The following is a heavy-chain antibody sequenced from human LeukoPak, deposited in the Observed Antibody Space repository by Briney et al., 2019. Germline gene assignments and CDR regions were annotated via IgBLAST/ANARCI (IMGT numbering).Heavy chain of an antibody. Sequence: SETLSLTCTVSGGSISSYYWSWIRQPPGKGLEWIGYIYYSWSTNYNPSLKSRVTISVDTSKNQFSLKLSSVTAADTAVYYCARGGTLYYYXSSXXXXGAFDIWGQXTMVTVS. CDR3: ARGGTLYYYXSSXXXXGAFDI. D-gene: IGHD3-22*01. J-gene: IGHJ3*02. V-gene: IGHV4-59*01. CDR2: IYYSWST. CDR1: GGSISSYY.